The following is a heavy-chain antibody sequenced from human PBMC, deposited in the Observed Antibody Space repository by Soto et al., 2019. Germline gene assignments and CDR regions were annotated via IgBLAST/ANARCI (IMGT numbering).Heavy chain of an antibody. CDR3: ARELYSSSWYNWFDP. CDR2: IYTSGST. Sequence: QVQLQESGPGLVKPSETLSLTCTVSGGSISSYYWSWIRQPDGKGQEWIGRIYTSGSTNYNPSLKSRVTMSVDTSKNQFSLKLSSVTAADTAVYYCARELYSSSWYNWFDPWGQGTLVIVSS. CDR1: GGSISSYY. J-gene: IGHJ5*02. D-gene: IGHD6-13*01. V-gene: IGHV4-4*07.